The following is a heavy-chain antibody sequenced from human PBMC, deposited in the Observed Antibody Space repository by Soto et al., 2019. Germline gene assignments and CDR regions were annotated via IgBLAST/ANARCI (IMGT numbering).Heavy chain of an antibody. CDR1: GYSFTSYW. J-gene: IGHJ3*02. V-gene: IGHV5-10-1*01. Sequence: GESLKISCKGSGYSFTSYWISWVRQMPGKGLEWMGRIDPSDSYTNYSPSFQGHVTISADKSISTAYLQWSSLKASDTAMYYCATREDYYDSSGPDAFDIWGQGTMFTVSS. CDR3: ATREDYYDSSGPDAFDI. D-gene: IGHD3-22*01. CDR2: IDPSDSYT.